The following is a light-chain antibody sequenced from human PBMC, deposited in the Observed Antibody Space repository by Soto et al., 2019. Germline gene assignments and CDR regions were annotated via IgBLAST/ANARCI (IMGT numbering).Light chain of an antibody. J-gene: IGKJ4*01. CDR3: QHYDGSPLT. CDR1: QSIISAH. CDR2: GAS. V-gene: IGKV3-20*01. Sequence: EVVLTQSPGTLSLSPGERGTLSCRASQSIISAHLVWYQQKPGQAPRLLIYGASSRATGIPVRFSGSGSGTDFTLTISRLEPEDFAVYYCQHYDGSPLTFGGGTKVELK.